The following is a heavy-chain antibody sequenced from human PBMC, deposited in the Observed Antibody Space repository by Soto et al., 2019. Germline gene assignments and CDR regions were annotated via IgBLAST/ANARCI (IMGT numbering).Heavy chain of an antibody. D-gene: IGHD3-16*01. V-gene: IGHV1-18*01. J-gene: IGHJ6*02. CDR2: INAYNGNT. CDR1: GYRFTSYG. Sequence: GASVKVSCKASGYRFTSYGIGWVRQAPGQGLEWMGWINAYNGNTNYAQNLQGRVTLTTDTSTSTDYMELRSLRSNDTAVYYCAMVDVYVTPSPQDVWGQGTTVTVSS. CDR3: AMVDVYVTPSPQDV.